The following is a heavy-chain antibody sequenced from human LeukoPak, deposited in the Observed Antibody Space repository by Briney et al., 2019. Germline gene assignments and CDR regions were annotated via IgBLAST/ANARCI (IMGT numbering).Heavy chain of an antibody. V-gene: IGHV6-1*01. CDR1: RDSDSSHSAS. J-gene: IGHJ3*02. D-gene: IGHD1-26*01. CDR2: TYYRSKCYN. Sequence: SQTLSLTRHISRDSDSSHSASGNWIRQTPSRGLERQGRTYYRSKCYNDYAVSVNSRITINPDTSKNQFSLQLNSVTPEDTAVYYCARVSGSYDAFDIWGQGTMVTVSS. CDR3: ARVSGSYDAFDI.